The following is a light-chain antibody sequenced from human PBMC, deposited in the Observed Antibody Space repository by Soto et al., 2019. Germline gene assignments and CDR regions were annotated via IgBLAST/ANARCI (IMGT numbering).Light chain of an antibody. CDR1: QDIGSD. CDR3: QQFRSFPIT. Sequence: DIQMTQSPSSLSASVGDRVTITCRASQDIGSDLAWYQQKPEKAPKSLIYFASTLQSGVPSRLSASGSGTDFTLTISSLQPEDFATYYCQQFRSFPITFGQGTRLEIK. J-gene: IGKJ5*01. V-gene: IGKV1D-16*01. CDR2: FAS.